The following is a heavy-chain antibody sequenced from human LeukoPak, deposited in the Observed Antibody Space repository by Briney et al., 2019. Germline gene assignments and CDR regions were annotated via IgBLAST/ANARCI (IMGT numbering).Heavy chain of an antibody. CDR1: GGTFSSYA. CDR3: ARDRGLYDSSGYYYPEYFQH. J-gene: IGHJ1*01. Sequence: SVKVSCKASGGTFSSYAISWVRQAPGQGLEWMGGIIPIFGTANYAQKFQSRVTITTDESTSTAYMELSSLRSEDTAVYYCARDRGLYDSSGYYYPEYFQHWGQGTLVTVSS. V-gene: IGHV1-69*05. D-gene: IGHD3-22*01. CDR2: IIPIFGTA.